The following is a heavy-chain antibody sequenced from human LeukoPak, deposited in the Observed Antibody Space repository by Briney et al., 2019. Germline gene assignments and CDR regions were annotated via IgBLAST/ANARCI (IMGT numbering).Heavy chain of an antibody. Sequence: PSETLSLTCTVSGGSISSSSYYWGWIRQPPGKGLEWIGSIYYSGSTYYNPSLKSRVTISVDTSKNQFSLKLSSVTAADTAVYYCARQESGSYGDWFDPWGQGTLVTVSS. CDR3: ARQESGSYGDWFDP. CDR2: IYYSGST. V-gene: IGHV4-39*07. CDR1: GGSISSSSYY. J-gene: IGHJ5*02. D-gene: IGHD1-26*01.